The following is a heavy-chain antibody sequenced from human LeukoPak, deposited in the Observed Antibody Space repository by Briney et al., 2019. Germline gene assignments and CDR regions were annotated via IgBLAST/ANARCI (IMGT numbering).Heavy chain of an antibody. Sequence: ASVKVSCKASGYTFTNYGMNWVRQAPGQGLEWMGWINTNTGNPTYAQGFTGRFVFSLDTSVSTAYLQISSLKAEDTAVYYCARIYYTSEARYLDLWGRGTLVTVS. CDR2: INTNTGNP. V-gene: IGHV7-4-1*02. D-gene: IGHD6-19*01. CDR3: ARIYYTSEARYLDL. J-gene: IGHJ2*01. CDR1: GYTFTNYG.